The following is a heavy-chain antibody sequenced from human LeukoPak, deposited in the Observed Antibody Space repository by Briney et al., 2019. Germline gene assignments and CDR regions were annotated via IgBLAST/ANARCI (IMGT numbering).Heavy chain of an antibody. V-gene: IGHV1-2*06. CDR3: ARGGIAEDFDY. CDR1: GYTFTAYY. CDR2: INPNSGDT. Sequence: ASVKVSCKASGYTFTAYYMHWVRQAPGQGLEWMGRINPNSGDTNYAQKFQGRVTMTRDTSISTAYMELSRLRSDDTAVYYRARGGIAEDFDYWGQGTLVTVSS. D-gene: IGHD6-13*01. J-gene: IGHJ4*02.